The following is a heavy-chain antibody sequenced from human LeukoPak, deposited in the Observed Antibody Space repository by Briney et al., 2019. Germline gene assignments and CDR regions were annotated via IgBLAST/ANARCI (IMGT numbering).Heavy chain of an antibody. CDR1: GFTFSSYW. D-gene: IGHD5-12*01. J-gene: IGHJ4*02. CDR3: ASPRGYGYYFDY. Sequence: GGSLRLSCEASGFTFSSYWMSWVRQAPGKGLEWVANIRDDGGEIYYVDSVKGRFTISRDNAKSSLFLQMNSLRAEDAAVYYCASPRGYGYYFDYWGQGTLVTVSS. CDR2: IRDDGGEI. V-gene: IGHV3-7*01.